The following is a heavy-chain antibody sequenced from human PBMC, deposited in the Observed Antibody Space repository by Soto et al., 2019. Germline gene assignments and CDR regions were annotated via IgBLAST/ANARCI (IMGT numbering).Heavy chain of an antibody. Sequence: GASVKVSCKASGYTFTRYAMHWVRQAPGQRLEWMGWINAGNGNTKYSQKFQGRVTITRDTSASTAYMELSSLRSEDTAVYYCARAIYGDYVDAFDIWGQGTMVTVSS. CDR2: INAGNGNT. D-gene: IGHD4-17*01. CDR1: GYTFTRYA. V-gene: IGHV1-3*01. J-gene: IGHJ3*02. CDR3: ARAIYGDYVDAFDI.